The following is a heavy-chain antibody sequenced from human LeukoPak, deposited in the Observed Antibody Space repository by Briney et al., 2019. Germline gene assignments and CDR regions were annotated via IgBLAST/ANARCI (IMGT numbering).Heavy chain of an antibody. CDR2: IIPIFGTA. Sequence: WASVKVSCKASGYTFTSYGISWVRQAPGQGLEWMGGIIPIFGTANYAQKFQGRVTITADESTSTAYMELSSLRSEDTAVYYCARAPADDWSGYNNWFDPWGQGTLVTVSS. D-gene: IGHD3-3*01. J-gene: IGHJ5*02. CDR1: GYTFTSYG. V-gene: IGHV1-69*13. CDR3: ARAPADDWSGYNNWFDP.